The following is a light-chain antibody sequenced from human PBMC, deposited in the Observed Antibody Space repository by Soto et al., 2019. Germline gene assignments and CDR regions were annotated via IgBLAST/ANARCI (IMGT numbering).Light chain of an antibody. CDR2: GAS. V-gene: IGKV3-20*01. CDR1: QSFTSNY. CDR3: QQSYSTPLT. J-gene: IGKJ4*01. Sequence: EIVLTQSPGTLSLSPGERATLSCGASQSFTSNYLAWYQQKPGQAPRLLIYGASTRATGIPDRFSGSGSGTDFTLTISRLEPEDFATYYCQQSYSTPLTFGGGTKVEIK.